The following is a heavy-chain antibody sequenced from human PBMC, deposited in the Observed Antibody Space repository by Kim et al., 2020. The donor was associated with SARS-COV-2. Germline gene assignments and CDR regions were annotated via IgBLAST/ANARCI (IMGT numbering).Heavy chain of an antibody. Sequence: SVKVSCKASGGTFSSYAISWVRQAPGQGLEWMGGIIPIFGTANYAQKFQGRVTITADESTSTAYMELSSLRSEDTAVYYCARVKVSSSWTYYYYYGMDVWGQGTTVTVSS. CDR1: GGTFSSYA. J-gene: IGHJ6*02. CDR2: IIPIFGTA. D-gene: IGHD6-13*01. V-gene: IGHV1-69*13. CDR3: ARVKVSSSWTYYYYYGMDV.